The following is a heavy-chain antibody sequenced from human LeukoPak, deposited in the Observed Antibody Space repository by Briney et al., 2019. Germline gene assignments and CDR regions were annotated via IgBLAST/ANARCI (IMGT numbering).Heavy chain of an antibody. CDR2: INPNSGGT. Sequence: ASVKVSCKASGYTFTGYYMHWVRQAPGQGLEWMGWINPNSGGTNYAQKFQGRVTMTRDTSISTAYMELSRLRSDDTAVCYCARGVEMATTTDYWGQGTLVTVSS. CDR3: ARGVEMATTTDY. J-gene: IGHJ4*02. V-gene: IGHV1-2*02. CDR1: GYTFTGYY. D-gene: IGHD5-24*01.